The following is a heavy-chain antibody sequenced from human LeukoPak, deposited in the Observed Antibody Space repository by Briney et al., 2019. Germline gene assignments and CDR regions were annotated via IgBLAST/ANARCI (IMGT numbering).Heavy chain of an antibody. J-gene: IGHJ5*02. Sequence: SGGSLRLSCVASGFTFDSLWMTWVRQAPGKGLEWVANIKEDGSEKYYVNSVKGRFTISRDNAKKSLYLQMNSLGAEDTAVYYCARTYSSGLLVDPWGQGTLVTVSS. CDR2: IKEDGSEK. V-gene: IGHV3-7*01. CDR3: ARTYSSGLLVDP. D-gene: IGHD3-10*01. CDR1: GFTFDSLW.